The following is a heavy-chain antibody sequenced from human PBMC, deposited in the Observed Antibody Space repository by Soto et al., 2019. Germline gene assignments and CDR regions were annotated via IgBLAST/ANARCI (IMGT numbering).Heavy chain of an antibody. CDR2: IYYSGST. Sequence: SETLSLTCTVSGGSISSSSYYWGWIRQPPGKGLEWIGSIYYSGSTYYNPSLKSRVTISVDTSKNQFSLKLSSVTAADTAVYYCARHWSSSLGLGDDAFDIWGQGTMVTVSS. J-gene: IGHJ3*02. D-gene: IGHD6-6*01. V-gene: IGHV4-39*01. CDR1: GGSISSSSYY. CDR3: ARHWSSSLGLGDDAFDI.